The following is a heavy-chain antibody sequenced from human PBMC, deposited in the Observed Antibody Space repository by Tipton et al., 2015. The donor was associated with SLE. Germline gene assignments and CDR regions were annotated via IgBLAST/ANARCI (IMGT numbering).Heavy chain of an antibody. CDR2: ISSSGSTI. CDR1: GFTFSSYE. V-gene: IGHV3-48*03. D-gene: IGHD3-10*01. CDR3: ARGLGGYYYYYMDV. J-gene: IGHJ6*03. Sequence: VQSGGSLRLSCAASGFTFSSYEMNWVRQAPGKGLEWVSYISSSGSTIYYADSVKGRFTISRDNAKNSLYLQMNSLRAEDTAVYYCARGLGGYYYYYMDVWGKGTTVTVSS.